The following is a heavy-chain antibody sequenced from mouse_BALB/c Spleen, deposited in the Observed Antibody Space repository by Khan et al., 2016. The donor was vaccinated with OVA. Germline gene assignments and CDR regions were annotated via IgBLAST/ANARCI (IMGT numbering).Heavy chain of an antibody. V-gene: IGHV1-4*01. CDR3: ASDRIDY. CDR1: GYTFTSYW. CDR2: INPTSGYT. Sequence: VQLQESGAELAKPSASVKMSCTASGYTFTSYWMHWIQQSPGQGLEWIGYINPTSGYTYYTQKFKDKATFTADKSSSTAYMQLSSLTSDGSAVYYCASDRIDYWGQGTAVTVSS. J-gene: IGHJ2*01.